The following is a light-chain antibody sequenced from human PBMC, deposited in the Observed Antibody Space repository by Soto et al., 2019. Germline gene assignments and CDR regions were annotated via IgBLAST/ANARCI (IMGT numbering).Light chain of an antibody. CDR2: AAS. CDR1: QGIIDY. V-gene: IGKV1-27*01. CDR3: QKYDRAPHT. Sequence: DIQMTQSPSSLSASVGDTVTITCRASQGIIDYVAGLQQRPGKAPSLLIYAASTPHTGVPSRFRSSGAGTDFTLTISSLQPEDVATYYCQKYDRAPHTFGQGTKVEIK. J-gene: IGKJ1*01.